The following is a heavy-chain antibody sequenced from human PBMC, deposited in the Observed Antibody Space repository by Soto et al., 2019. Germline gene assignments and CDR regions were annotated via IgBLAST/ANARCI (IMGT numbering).Heavy chain of an antibody. V-gene: IGHV4-31*02. Sequence: PSETLCLTWTVSRSSISSGGYYWSWIRSNPRQGLEWIGYTYYSGSTYYNPSLKRRVTISVETSKNQFSLKLSSVTAADTAVCYCARPLWKAQYAFYIWGQGTMVTV. CDR1: RSSISSGGYY. CDR3: ARPLWKAQYAFYI. J-gene: IGHJ3*02. D-gene: IGHD1-1*01. CDR2: TYYSGST.